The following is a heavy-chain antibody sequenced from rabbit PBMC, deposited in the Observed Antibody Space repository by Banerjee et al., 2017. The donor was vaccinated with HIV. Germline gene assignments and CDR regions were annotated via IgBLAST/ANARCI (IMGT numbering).Heavy chain of an antibody. CDR3: AREGFGDGTGDFDL. CDR1: GFDLSSRYW. Sequence: QSLEESGGDLVKPGASLTLTCTASGFDLSSRYWICWVRQAPGKGLEWIACIATGSGSINYASWAKGRFTISKTSSTTVTLQMTSLTAADTATYFCAREGFGDGTGDFDLWGQGTLVTV. V-gene: IGHV1S40*01. D-gene: IGHD7-1*01. J-gene: IGHJ4*01. CDR2: IATGSGSI.